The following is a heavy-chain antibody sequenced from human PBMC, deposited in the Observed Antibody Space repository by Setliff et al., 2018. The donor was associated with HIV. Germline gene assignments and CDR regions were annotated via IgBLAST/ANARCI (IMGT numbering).Heavy chain of an antibody. CDR2: IYTSGST. D-gene: IGHD1-26*01. CDR3: ARRGSYSSPETL. V-gene: IGHV4-4*09. J-gene: IGHJ4*02. Sequence: PSETLSLTCTVSGGSITNYYWSWIRQPPEKGLQWIGYIYTSGSTNYNPSLKSRVTISVDTSKNQFSLKVSSVTAADTAVYYCARRGSYSSPETLWGQGTLVTVSS. CDR1: GGSITNYY.